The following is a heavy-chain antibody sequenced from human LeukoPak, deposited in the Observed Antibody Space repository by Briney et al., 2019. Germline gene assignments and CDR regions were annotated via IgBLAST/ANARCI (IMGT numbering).Heavy chain of an antibody. CDR3: ARDRKHTIFFATTMED. CDR2: INPNSGGT. Sequence: ASVKVSCKASGYTFTGYYMHWVRQAPGQGLEWMGWINPNSGGTNYAQKFQGRVTMTRDTSISTAYMELSRLRSDDTAVYYCARDRKHTIFFATTMEDWGRGTLVTVST. J-gene: IGHJ4*02. D-gene: IGHD3-3*01. CDR1: GYTFTGYY. V-gene: IGHV1-2*02.